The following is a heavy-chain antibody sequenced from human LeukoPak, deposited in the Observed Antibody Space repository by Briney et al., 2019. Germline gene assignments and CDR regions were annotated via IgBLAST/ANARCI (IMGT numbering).Heavy chain of an antibody. CDR2: ISSSSSYI. V-gene: IGHV3-21*01. D-gene: IGHD6-13*01. J-gene: IGHJ1*01. CDR1: GFTFSSYS. Sequence: PGGSLRLSCAASGFTFSSYSMNWVRQAPGEGLEWVSSISSSSSYIYYADSVKGRFTTSRDNAKNSLYLQMNSLRAEDTAVYYCATPAAGPRAEYSQHWGQGTLVTVSS. CDR3: ATPAAGPRAEYSQH.